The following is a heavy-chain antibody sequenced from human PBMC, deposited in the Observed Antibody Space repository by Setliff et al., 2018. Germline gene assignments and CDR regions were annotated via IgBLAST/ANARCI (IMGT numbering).Heavy chain of an antibody. CDR2: IYHSGTT. D-gene: IGHD6-19*01. CDR1: GGSISSPNW. Sequence: SETLSLTCAVSGGSISSPNWWNWVRQPPGKGLEWIGEIYHSGTTNYNPSLKSRVTMSIDTSKNQFSLMVTSVTAADTAVYYCARASSGWYSAYYYYMDVWGKGTTVTVSS. J-gene: IGHJ6*03. CDR3: ARASSGWYSAYYYYMDV. V-gene: IGHV4-4*02.